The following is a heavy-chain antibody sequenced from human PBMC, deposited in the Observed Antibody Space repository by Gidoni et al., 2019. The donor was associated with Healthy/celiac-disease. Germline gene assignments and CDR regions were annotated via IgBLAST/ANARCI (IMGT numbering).Heavy chain of an antibody. V-gene: IGHV3-49*04. Sequence: EGELVEYGGGLVQAGRSLRLSCTAYGFTFGDYAMRWVRQAPGKGLAWVGCIRSKAYGGTTEYAASVKGRFTISRDDSKSIAYLQMNSLKTEDTAVYYCTRDSNGYCSGGSCYAEYFQHWGQGTLVTVSS. CDR1: GFTFGDYA. J-gene: IGHJ1*01. CDR2: IRSKAYGGTT. CDR3: TRDSNGYCSGGSCYAEYFQH. D-gene: IGHD2-15*01.